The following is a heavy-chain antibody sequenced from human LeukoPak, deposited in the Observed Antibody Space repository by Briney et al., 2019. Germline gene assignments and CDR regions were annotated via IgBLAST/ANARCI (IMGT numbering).Heavy chain of an antibody. Sequence: SQTLSLTCAISGDSVSSNSAAWNWIRQSPSRGLEWLGRTYYRSKWYNDYAVSVKSRITIKPDTSKNQFSLKLSSVTAADTAVYYCARDFNGDYGLTYYHYYMDVWGKGTTVTVSS. J-gene: IGHJ6*03. CDR1: GDSVSSNSAA. V-gene: IGHV6-1*01. CDR3: ARDFNGDYGLTYYHYYMDV. CDR2: TYYRSKWYN. D-gene: IGHD4-17*01.